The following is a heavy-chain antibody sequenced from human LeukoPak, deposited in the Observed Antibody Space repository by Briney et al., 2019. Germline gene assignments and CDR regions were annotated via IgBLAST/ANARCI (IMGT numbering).Heavy chain of an antibody. Sequence: SETLSLTCAVYGGSFSGYYWSWIRQPPGKGLEWIGEINHSGSTNYNPSLKSRVTISVDTSKNQFSLKLSSVTAADTAVYYCARVKDYYDSSGPPDYWGQGTLVTVSS. CDR2: INHSGST. CDR1: GGSFSGYY. CDR3: ARVKDYYDSSGPPDY. V-gene: IGHV4-34*01. J-gene: IGHJ4*02. D-gene: IGHD3-22*01.